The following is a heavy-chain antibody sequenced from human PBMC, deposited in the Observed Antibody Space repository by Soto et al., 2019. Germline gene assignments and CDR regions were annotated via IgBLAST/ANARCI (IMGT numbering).Heavy chain of an antibody. V-gene: IGHV4-4*02. D-gene: IGHD6-13*01. CDR3: ARGGNVAAAGTIYLDS. CDR2: IYHSGST. CDR1: GDSISSRNW. Sequence: SETLSLTCAVSGDSISSRNWWTWVRQPPGKGLEWIGEIYHSGSTNYSPTLKSRVTKSVDMSKNQFSLKLTSVTAADSAVYYCARGGNVAAAGTIYLDSWGQGTLVT. J-gene: IGHJ4*02.